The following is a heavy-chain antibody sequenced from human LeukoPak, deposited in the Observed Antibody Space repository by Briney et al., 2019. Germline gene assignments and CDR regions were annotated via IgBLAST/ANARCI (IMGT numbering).Heavy chain of an antibody. CDR2: INHSGST. CDR1: GGSLSGYY. V-gene: IGHV4-34*01. Sequence: SETLSLTCAVYGGSLSGYYWSWIRQPPGKGLEWIGEINHSGSTNYNPSLKSRVTISVDTSTNQFSLKLSCVTAADTAVYYCARAAAAGGHYFDYCGQGTLVTVSS. D-gene: IGHD6-13*01. CDR3: ARAAAAGGHYFDY. J-gene: IGHJ4*02.